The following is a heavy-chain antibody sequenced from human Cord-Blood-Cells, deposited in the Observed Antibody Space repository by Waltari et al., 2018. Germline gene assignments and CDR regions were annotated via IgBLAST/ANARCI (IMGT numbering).Heavy chain of an antibody. CDR1: GFTFSSYW. V-gene: IGHV3-7*01. J-gene: IGHJ2*01. CDR2: RKEDGSEK. D-gene: IGHD4-4*01. CDR3: ARDGDSNFFFDL. Sequence: EVQLVESGGGLDQPGGSLRLSCAASGFTFSSYWMSWVRQAPGKGLEWVANRKEDGSEKYYVDSVKGRFTISRDNAKNSLYLQMNSLRAEDTAVYYCARDGDSNFFFDLWGRGTLVTVSS.